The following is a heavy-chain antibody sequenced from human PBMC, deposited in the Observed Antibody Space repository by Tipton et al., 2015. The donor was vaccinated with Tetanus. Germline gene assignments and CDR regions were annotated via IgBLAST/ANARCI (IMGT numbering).Heavy chain of an antibody. J-gene: IGHJ6*02. V-gene: IGHV3-21*01. CDR3: ARQDKRFVGYYDALDV. D-gene: IGHD3-3*01. Sequence: SLRLSCAASGFTFSTYSMNWVRQAPGKGLEWVSSISLSSSYIHSADSVRGRFTISRDNAKNSLYLQMNSLRAEDTAVYYCARQDKRFVGYYDALDVWGQGTTVTVSS. CDR1: GFTFSTYS. CDR2: ISLSSSYI.